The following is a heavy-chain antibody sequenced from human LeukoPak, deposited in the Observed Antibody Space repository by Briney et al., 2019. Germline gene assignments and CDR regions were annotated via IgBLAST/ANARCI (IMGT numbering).Heavy chain of an antibody. V-gene: IGHV4-59*01. Sequence: SETLSLTCTVSGGSITTDYWSWIRQPPGKGPEWIGYISCSGSSNYNPSLKSRVTISIDKSKNQFSLKLTSVTAADTAVYYCARVSGGFAYYFDFWGQGTLVTVSS. J-gene: IGHJ4*02. D-gene: IGHD2-15*01. CDR3: ARVSGGFAYYFDF. CDR2: ISCSGSS. CDR1: GGSITTDY.